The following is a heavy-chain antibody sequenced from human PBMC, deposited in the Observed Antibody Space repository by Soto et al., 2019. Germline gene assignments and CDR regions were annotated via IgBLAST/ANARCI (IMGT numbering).Heavy chain of an antibody. CDR2: IYYSGST. CDR3: ARHGVFQQQLNPHEDY. J-gene: IGHJ4*02. V-gene: IGHV4-39*01. D-gene: IGHD6-13*01. Sequence: QLQLQESGPGLVKPSETLSLTCTVSGGSISSSSYYWGWIRQPPGKGLEWIGSIYYSGSTYYNPSLKSRVTISVDTSKNQFSLKLSSVTAADTAVYYCARHGVFQQQLNPHEDYWGQGTLVTVSS. CDR1: GGSISSSSYY.